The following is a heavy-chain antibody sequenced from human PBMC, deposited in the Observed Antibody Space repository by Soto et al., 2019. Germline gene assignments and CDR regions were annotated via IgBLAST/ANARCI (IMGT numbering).Heavy chain of an antibody. CDR3: ARDYSSGALDY. Sequence: QVQLVESGGGVVQPGRSLRLSCAASGFTFSSYAMHWVRQAPGKGLEWVAAISYDGSNKYYADSVKGRFTISRDNSKNTLYLQMNSLRAEDTAVYYCARDYSSGALDYWGQGTLVTVSS. CDR2: ISYDGSNK. CDR1: GFTFSSYA. V-gene: IGHV3-30-3*01. J-gene: IGHJ4*02. D-gene: IGHD6-19*01.